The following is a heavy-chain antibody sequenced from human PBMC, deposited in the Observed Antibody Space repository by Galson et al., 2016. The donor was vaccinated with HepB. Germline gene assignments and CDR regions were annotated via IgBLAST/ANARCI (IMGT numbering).Heavy chain of an antibody. CDR3: ATKPRYCSGENCYYFGMDV. V-gene: IGHV1-69*13. CDR2: IIPIFHNV. CDR1: GVTFRSYI. J-gene: IGHJ6*02. D-gene: IGHD2-15*01. Sequence: SVKVSCKASGVTFRSYIITWVRQAPEQGLEWMGGIIPIFHNVKSAQKFQGRVIITADASTSTAYMELSSLRPEDTAVYYCATKPRYCSGENCYYFGMDVWGQGTTVTVSS.